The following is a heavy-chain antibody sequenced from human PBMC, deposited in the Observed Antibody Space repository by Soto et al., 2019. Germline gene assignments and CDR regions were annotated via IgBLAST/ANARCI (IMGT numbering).Heavy chain of an antibody. CDR3: ARGGGYALDM. V-gene: IGHV3-7*01. Sequence: GWSLRLSCAASGFTFSNYWMRWVRQAPGKGLEWVADIKSDASAKNYVDSVRGRFTISRDNAENSLYLQMNSLRVEDTAVYYCARGGGYALDMWGQGTRATVS. D-gene: IGHD6-19*01. CDR1: GFTFSNYW. J-gene: IGHJ3*02. CDR2: IKSDASAK.